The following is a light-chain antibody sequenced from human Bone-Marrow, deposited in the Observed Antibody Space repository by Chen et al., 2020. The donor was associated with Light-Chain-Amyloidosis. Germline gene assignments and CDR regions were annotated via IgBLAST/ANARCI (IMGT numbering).Light chain of an antibody. Sequence: QSALPQPASVSGSPGQSITISCPGTSSDVGGYNYVSWYQQHPGKAPKLMIYEVSNRPSGVSNRFSGSKSGNTASLTIAGLQAEDEADYYCSSDTSSSTLGVFGGGTKLTVL. CDR3: SSDTSSSTLGV. V-gene: IGLV2-14*01. J-gene: IGLJ2*01. CDR2: EVS. CDR1: SSDVGGYNY.